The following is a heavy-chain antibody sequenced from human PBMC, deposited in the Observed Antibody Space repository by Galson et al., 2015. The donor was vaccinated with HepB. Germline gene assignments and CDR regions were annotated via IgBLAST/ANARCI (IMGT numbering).Heavy chain of an antibody. CDR3: ARGRGSNRYYYYGMDV. Sequence: SLRLPCAAPGFTFSNHPIYWVRQAPGKGLEWVALISHDGSTKYFEDSVKGRFTISRDNSKNSLYLQMNSLQPEDTAVYYCARGRGSNRYYYYGMDVWGQGTTVTVSS. CDR1: GFTFSNHP. D-gene: IGHD2-15*01. V-gene: IGHV3-30-3*01. J-gene: IGHJ6*02. CDR2: ISHDGSTK.